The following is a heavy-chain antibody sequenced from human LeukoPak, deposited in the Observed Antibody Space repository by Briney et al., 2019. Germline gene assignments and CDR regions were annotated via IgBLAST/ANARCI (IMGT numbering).Heavy chain of an antibody. D-gene: IGHD3-10*01. CDR2: VNPNSGNT. V-gene: IGHV1-8*01. CDR1: GYTFTSYD. CDR3: ARAPAMVGGVQYCYGMDV. Sequence: GASVKVSCKASGYTFTSYDINWVRQATGQGLEWMGWVNPNSGNTGNIQKLQGRVTMTRNTSISTVYMELSSLRSEDTAVYYCARAPAMVGGVQYCYGMDVWGQGTTVTVTS. J-gene: IGHJ6*02.